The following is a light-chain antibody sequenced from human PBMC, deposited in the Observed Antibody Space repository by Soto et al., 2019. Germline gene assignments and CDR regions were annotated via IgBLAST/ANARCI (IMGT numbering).Light chain of an antibody. CDR3: CSYSGDWV. V-gene: IGLV2-11*01. Sequence: QSALTQPRAVSGSPGQSVTISCTGIRGDVGNYNYVSWYQQHPGKAPKLMIYAVSKRPSGVPDRFSGSKSGNTASLTISGLQAEDEADYQCCSYSGDWVLGGGTKLTVL. CDR2: AVS. CDR1: RGDVGNYNY. J-gene: IGLJ3*02.